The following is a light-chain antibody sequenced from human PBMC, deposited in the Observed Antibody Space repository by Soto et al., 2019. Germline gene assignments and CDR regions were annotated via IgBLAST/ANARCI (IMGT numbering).Light chain of an antibody. J-gene: IGKJ5*01. CDR1: QDISSW. CDR2: AAS. Sequence: DIQMTQPPSSVAASVGDRVTITCRASQDISSWLAWYQQKPGKAPKIMIYAASSLQGGVPSRFSGSGSGTEFTLTISSLQPEDFAAYYCQQASSFPPTFGQGTRLEVK. CDR3: QQASSFPPT. V-gene: IGKV1-12*01.